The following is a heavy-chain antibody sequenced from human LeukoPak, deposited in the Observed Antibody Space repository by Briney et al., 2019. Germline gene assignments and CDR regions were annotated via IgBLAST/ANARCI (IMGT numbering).Heavy chain of an antibody. CDR1: GYTFTSYA. Sequence: GASVKVSCKASGYTFTSYAMNWVRQAPGQGLEWMGWINTNTGNPTYARGFTGRFVFSLDTSVSTAYLQISSLKAEDTAVYYCARDGAGIAVAGTGIYWGQGTLVTVSS. J-gene: IGHJ4*02. V-gene: IGHV7-4-1*02. D-gene: IGHD6-19*01. CDR3: ARDGAGIAVAGTGIY. CDR2: INTNTGNP.